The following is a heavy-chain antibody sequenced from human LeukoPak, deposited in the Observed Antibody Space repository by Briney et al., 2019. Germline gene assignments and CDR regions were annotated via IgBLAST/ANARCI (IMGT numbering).Heavy chain of an antibody. CDR2: IYPGDSDT. CDR3: ARCGEMATISSCYFDY. D-gene: IGHD5-24*01. CDR1: GYSFSYYW. J-gene: IGHJ4*02. Sequence: GASLKISCKGFGYSFSYYWIAWVRQLPGKGLVWMGIIYPGDSDTRYSPSFQGQVTISADKSISTASPQWSSLRASDTAMYYCARCGEMATISSCYFDYWGQGSLVTVSS. V-gene: IGHV5-51*01.